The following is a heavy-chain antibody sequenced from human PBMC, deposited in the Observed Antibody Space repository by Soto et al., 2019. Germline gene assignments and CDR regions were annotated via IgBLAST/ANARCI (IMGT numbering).Heavy chain of an antibody. CDR2: ISGSGHAT. V-gene: IGHV3-23*01. J-gene: IGHJ4*02. CDR3: AQGRYFASSGGCANN. D-gene: IGHD3-22*01. CDR1: GFIFDNYA. Sequence: EVKLLESGGGLVPPGASARLSCLTSGFIFDNYAMSWVRQSPGRRLEWVAAISGSGHATYYTQSVQGRFISSRDKSKNTVFMQMNNLRAEDTAVSYCAQGRYFASSGGCANNCGLGTQVTVSS.